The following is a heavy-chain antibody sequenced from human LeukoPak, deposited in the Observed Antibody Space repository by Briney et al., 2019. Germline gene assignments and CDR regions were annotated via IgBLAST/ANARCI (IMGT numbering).Heavy chain of an antibody. CDR3: ARRQLWFREIDY. J-gene: IGHJ4*02. Sequence: SETLSLTCAVYGGSFSGYYWSWIRQPPGKGLEWIGEINHSGSTNYNPSLKSRVTISVDTSKNQFSLKLSSVTAADTAVYYCARRQLWFREIDYWGQGNPGHRLL. CDR1: GGSFSGYY. D-gene: IGHD3-10*01. CDR2: INHSGST. V-gene: IGHV4-34*01.